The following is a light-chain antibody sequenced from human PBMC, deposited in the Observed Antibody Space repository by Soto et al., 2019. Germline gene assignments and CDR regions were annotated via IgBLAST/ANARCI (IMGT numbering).Light chain of an antibody. CDR3: QQYNNWPPWT. CDR1: QSVSSN. J-gene: IGKJ1*01. V-gene: IGKV3-15*01. Sequence: EIVMTQSPATLSVSPGERATLSCRASQSVSSNLAWDQQKPGQAPRLLIYGASTRATGIPARFSGSGSGTEFTLTISSLQSEDFPVYYCQQYNNWPPWTFGQGTKVEIK. CDR2: GAS.